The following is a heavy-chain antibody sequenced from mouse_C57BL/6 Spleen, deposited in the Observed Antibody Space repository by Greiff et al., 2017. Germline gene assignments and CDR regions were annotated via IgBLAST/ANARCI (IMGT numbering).Heavy chain of an antibody. CDR3: ARGLYGSSYPFDY. J-gene: IGHJ2*01. CDR1: GFTFSDYG. D-gene: IGHD1-1*01. Sequence: EVMLVESGGGLVKPGGSLKLSCAASGFTFSDYGMHWVRQAPEKGLEWVAYISSGSSTIYYADTVKGRFTISRDNAKNTLFLQMTSLRSEDTAMYYCARGLYGSSYPFDYWGQGTTFTVSS. CDR2: ISSGSSTI. V-gene: IGHV5-17*01.